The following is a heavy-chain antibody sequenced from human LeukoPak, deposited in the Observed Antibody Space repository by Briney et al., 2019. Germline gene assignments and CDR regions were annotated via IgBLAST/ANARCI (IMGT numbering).Heavy chain of an antibody. CDR1: GYTFIGYY. CDR2: MNPNSGNT. Sequence: ASVKVSCKASGYTFIGYYMHWVRQATGQGLEWMGWMNPNSGNTGYAQKFQGRVTITRNTSISTAYMELSSLRSEDTAVYYCARGLYDSSGYRWAFDIWGQGTMVTVSS. CDR3: ARGLYDSSGYRWAFDI. D-gene: IGHD3-22*01. V-gene: IGHV1-8*03. J-gene: IGHJ3*02.